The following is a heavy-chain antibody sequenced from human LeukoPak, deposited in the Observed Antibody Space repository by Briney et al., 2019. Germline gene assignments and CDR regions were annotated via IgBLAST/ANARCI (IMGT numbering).Heavy chain of an antibody. V-gene: IGHV3-43*01. CDR3: AKDSLEVAGTEGFFDY. J-gene: IGHJ4*02. CDR2: ISWDGGST. CDR1: GFTFDDYT. Sequence: GGSLRLSCAASGFTFDDYTMHWVRQAPGKGLEWVSLISWDGGSTYYADSVKGRFTISRDNSKNSLYLQMNSLRTEDTTLYYCAKDSLEVAGTEGFFDYWGQGTLVTVSS. D-gene: IGHD6-19*01.